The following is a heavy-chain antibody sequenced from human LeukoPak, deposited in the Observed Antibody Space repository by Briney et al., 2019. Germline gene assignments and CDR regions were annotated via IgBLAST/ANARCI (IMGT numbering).Heavy chain of an antibody. Sequence: PGGSLRLSCAASGFTFSNYDMHWVRQATGKGLEWVSAIGVAANTFYSGSVKGRFTISRENAKNSLYLLMTSLRAEDTAMYYCARQNTPRGNFDYWGQGTLVTVSS. CDR2: IGVAANT. CDR3: ARQNTPRGNFDY. V-gene: IGHV3-13*01. D-gene: IGHD1-26*01. J-gene: IGHJ4*02. CDR1: GFTFSNYD.